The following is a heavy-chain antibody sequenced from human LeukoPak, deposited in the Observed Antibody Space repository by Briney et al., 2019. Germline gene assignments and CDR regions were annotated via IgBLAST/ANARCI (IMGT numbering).Heavy chain of an antibody. CDR3: ARADFWSGYYEYWFDP. V-gene: IGHV1-8*01. CDR1: GYTFTSYD. CDR2: MNPNSGNT. D-gene: IGHD3-3*01. J-gene: IGHJ5*02. Sequence: ASVKVSCKASGYTFTSYDINWVRQATGQGLEWMGWMNPNSGNTGYAQKFQGRVTMTGNTSISTAYMELSSLRSEDTAVYYCARADFWSGYYEYWFDPWGQGTLVTVSS.